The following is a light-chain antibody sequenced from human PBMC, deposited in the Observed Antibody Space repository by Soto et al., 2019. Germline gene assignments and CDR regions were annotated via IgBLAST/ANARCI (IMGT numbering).Light chain of an antibody. Sequence: DIQMTQSPSSLSASVGDRVSITCRASQSISNYLNWYQQKPGKAPKLLIYAASSLQSGAPSRFSGSGSGTDFTLTISSLQPEDFATYYCQQTYSTPPEWSFGQGTKVEIK. CDR2: AAS. CDR1: QSISNY. V-gene: IGKV1-39*01. J-gene: IGKJ1*01. CDR3: QQTYSTPPEWS.